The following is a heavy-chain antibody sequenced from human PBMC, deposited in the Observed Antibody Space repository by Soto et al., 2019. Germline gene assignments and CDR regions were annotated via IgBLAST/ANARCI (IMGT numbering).Heavy chain of an antibody. J-gene: IGHJ4*02. Sequence: SETLSLTCAVSGGSISSGGYSWSWIRQPPGKGLEWIGYIYHSGSTYYNPSLKSRVTISVDRSKNQFSLKLSSVTAADTAVYYCARGPAGDKVDYWGQGTLVNVSS. CDR2: IYHSGST. V-gene: IGHV4-30-2*01. CDR3: ARGPAGDKVDY. CDR1: GGSISSGGYS. D-gene: IGHD7-27*01.